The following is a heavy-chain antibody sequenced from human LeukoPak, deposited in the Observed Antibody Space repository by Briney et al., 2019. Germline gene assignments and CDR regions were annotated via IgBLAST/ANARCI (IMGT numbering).Heavy chain of an antibody. V-gene: IGHV3-30*02. J-gene: IGHJ4*02. Sequence: GGSLRLSCAASGFTFSSYGMHWVRQAPGKGLGWVAFIRYDGSNKYYADSVKGRFTISRDNSKNTLYLQMNSLRAEDTAVYYCAKELPGYCSSTSCYGIDYWGQGTLVTVSS. CDR2: IRYDGSNK. D-gene: IGHD2-2*01. CDR3: AKELPGYCSSTSCYGIDY. CDR1: GFTFSSYG.